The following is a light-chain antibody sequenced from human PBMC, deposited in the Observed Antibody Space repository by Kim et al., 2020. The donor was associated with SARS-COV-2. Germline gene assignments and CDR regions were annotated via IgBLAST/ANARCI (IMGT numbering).Light chain of an antibody. CDR3: QQYNNLPWT. Sequence: EIVMTQSPATLSLSPGERATLSCRASQSVSSNLAWYQQKPGQAPRLLIYGASTRATGIPARFSGSGSGTEFTLTISSLQSEDFAVYYCQQYNNLPWTFGQGTKVDIK. CDR2: GAS. V-gene: IGKV3-15*01. J-gene: IGKJ1*01. CDR1: QSVSSN.